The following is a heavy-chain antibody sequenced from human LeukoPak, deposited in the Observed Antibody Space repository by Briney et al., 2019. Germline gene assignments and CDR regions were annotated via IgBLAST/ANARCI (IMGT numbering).Heavy chain of an antibody. CDR3: ARGRDGYNPPIDY. Sequence: ASVKVSCKASGYTFTGYYMHWVRQAPGQGLEWMGWINPNSGGTNYAQKFQGRVTMTRDTSISTAYMELSRLRSGDTAVYYCARGRDGYNPPIDYWGQGTLVTVSS. CDR1: GYTFTGYY. CDR2: INPNSGGT. J-gene: IGHJ4*02. V-gene: IGHV1-2*02. D-gene: IGHD5-12*01.